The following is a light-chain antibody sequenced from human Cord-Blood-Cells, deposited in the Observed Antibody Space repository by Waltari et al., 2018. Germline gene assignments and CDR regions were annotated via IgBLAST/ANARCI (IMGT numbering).Light chain of an antibody. V-gene: IGLV2-23*03. CDR2: EGS. J-gene: IGLJ2*01. CDR3: CSYAGSSTFVV. CDR1: SSDVGSYNL. Sequence: QSALTQPASVSGSPGQSITLSCPGPSSDVGSYNLVSWYQPHPGKAPKLMIYEGSKRPSGVSNRFSGSKSGNTASLTISGLQAEDEADYYCCSYAGSSTFVVFGGGTKLTVL.